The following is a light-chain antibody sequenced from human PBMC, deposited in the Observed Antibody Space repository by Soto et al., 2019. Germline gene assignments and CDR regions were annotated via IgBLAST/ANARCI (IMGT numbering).Light chain of an antibody. CDR1: SSDVGGYNY. CDR3: CAYTSSSTYV. CDR2: DVN. Sequence: SVLTQPASVSGSPGQSITISCTGTSSDVGGYNYVSWYQQHPGKAPKLMIFDVNNRPSGVSNRFSGSKSGNTASLTISGLQAEDEAHYYCCAYTSSSTYVFGTGTKLTVL. V-gene: IGLV2-14*01. J-gene: IGLJ1*01.